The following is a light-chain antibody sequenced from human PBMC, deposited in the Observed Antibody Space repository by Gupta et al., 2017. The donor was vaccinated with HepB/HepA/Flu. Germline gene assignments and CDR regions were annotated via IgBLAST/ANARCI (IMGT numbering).Light chain of an antibody. CDR2: GAS. J-gene: IGKJ4*01. CDR1: QTLNSDF. CDR3: QQYSKSPPLT. V-gene: IGKV3-20*01. Sequence: DIVLTQSPGTLSLSTGERATLSCRASQTLNSDFVAWFQQKPGQAPRLLTFGASRRTTGIPDRFSGSGSGTEFSLTISGLETEDFAVYYCQQYSKSPPLTFGGGTKVEMK.